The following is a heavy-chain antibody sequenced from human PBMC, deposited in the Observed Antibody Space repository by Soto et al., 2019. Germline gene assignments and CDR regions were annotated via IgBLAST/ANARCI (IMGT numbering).Heavy chain of an antibody. V-gene: IGHV3-48*03. CDR1: GFTFSSYE. CDR2: ISSSGSTI. CDR3: AREKKPVKISRYYYYYYGTDV. D-gene: IGHD2-2*01. J-gene: IGHJ6*02. Sequence: HPGGSLRLSCAASGFTFSSYEMNWVRQAPGKGLEWVSYISSSGSTIYYADSVKGRFTIPRDNAKNSLYLQMNSLRAEDTAVYYCAREKKPVKISRYYYYYYGTDVWGQGTTVTVSS.